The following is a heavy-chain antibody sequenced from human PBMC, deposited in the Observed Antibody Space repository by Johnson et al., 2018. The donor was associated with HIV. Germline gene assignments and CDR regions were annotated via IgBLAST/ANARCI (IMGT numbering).Heavy chain of an antibody. D-gene: IGHD1-26*01. CDR3: AKRHGPIVGATHDAVDI. CDR1: GFTFSSYG. CDR2: IWYDGSNK. V-gene: IGHV3-33*06. J-gene: IGHJ3*02. Sequence: QVQLVESGGGVVQPGRSLRLSCAASGFTFSSYGMHWVRQAPGKGLEWVAVIWYDGSNKYYADSVKGRFTISRDNSKNTLYLQMNSLRAEDTAVYYCAKRHGPIVGATHDAVDIWGPGTMVTVSS.